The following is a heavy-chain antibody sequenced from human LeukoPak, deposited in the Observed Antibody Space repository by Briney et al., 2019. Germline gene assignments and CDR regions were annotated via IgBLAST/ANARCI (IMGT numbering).Heavy chain of an antibody. J-gene: IGHJ5*02. CDR3: ARQNTGSWYVRWFDP. CDR1: GGSISSSSYY. CDR2: IYYSGST. Sequence: PSETLSLTCTVSGGSISSSSYYWGWIRQPPGKGLEWIGSIYYSGSTYYNPSLKSRVTISVDTSKNQFSLKLSSVTAADTAVYYCARQNTGSWYVRWFDPWGQGTLVTVSS. D-gene: IGHD6-13*01. V-gene: IGHV4-39*01.